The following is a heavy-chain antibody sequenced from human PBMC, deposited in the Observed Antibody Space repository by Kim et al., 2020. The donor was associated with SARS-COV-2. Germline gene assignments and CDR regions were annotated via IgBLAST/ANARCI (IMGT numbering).Heavy chain of an antibody. CDR3: TKDSVRGSLRWWQQQLIPTFDN. Sequence: GGSLRLSCAASGFTFDHYAMHWVRQAPGKGLEWVSGISWNKNTIAYADSVKGRFTISRDNAKNSLYLQMNSLRAEDTALYYCTKDSVRGSLRWWQQQLIPTFDNWGQGTLVTVSS. D-gene: IGHD2-15*01. V-gene: IGHV3-9*01. J-gene: IGHJ4*02. CDR2: ISWNKNTI. CDR1: GFTFDHYA.